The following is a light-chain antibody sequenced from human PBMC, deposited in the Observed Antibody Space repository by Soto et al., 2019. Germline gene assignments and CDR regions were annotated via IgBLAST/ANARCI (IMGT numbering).Light chain of an antibody. J-gene: IGLJ1*01. CDR3: SSYTSSSTLYV. Sequence: QSVLTHPASVSSSPGHSITISCTGTSSDVGGYNYVSWYQQHPGKAPKLMIYDVSNRPSGVSNRFSGSKSGNTASLTISGLQAEDEADYYCSSYTSSSTLYVFGTGTKVT. CDR2: DVS. V-gene: IGLV2-14*01. CDR1: SSDVGGYNY.